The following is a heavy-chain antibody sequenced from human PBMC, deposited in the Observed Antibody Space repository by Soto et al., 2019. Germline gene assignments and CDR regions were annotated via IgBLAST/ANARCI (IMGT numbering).Heavy chain of an antibody. Sequence: RVGSLRLSCAASGLTFSHAWMSWVRQAPGNGLEWVGRIKSAIHGGTIDYAAPVNVRFTITRDDSKNILYLQMNSLRAEDTAVYYCTTGRDFSYYGPGSYFHDSWGQGTLVTVSS. CDR3: TTGRDFSYYGPGSYFHDS. CDR2: IKSAIHGGTI. D-gene: IGHD3-10*01. V-gene: IGHV3-15*01. J-gene: IGHJ4*02. CDR1: GLTFSHAW.